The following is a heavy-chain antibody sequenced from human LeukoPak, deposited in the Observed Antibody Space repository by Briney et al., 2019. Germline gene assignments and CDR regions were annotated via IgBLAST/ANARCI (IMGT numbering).Heavy chain of an antibody. CDR3: ARQMSES. D-gene: IGHD3-3*01. CDR1: GSSFTSYW. Sequence: GESLKISCKASGSSFTSYWIGWVRQLPGKGLEWMAIFYPGDSGTRYSTSFQGQVTISADKSISTVYLRWTSLKASDTAMYYCARQMSESWGQGTLVTVSS. CDR2: FYPGDSGT. J-gene: IGHJ5*02. V-gene: IGHV5-51*01.